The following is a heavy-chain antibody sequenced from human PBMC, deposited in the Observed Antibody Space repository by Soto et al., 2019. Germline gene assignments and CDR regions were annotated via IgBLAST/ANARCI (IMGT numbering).Heavy chain of an antibody. J-gene: IGHJ6*02. CDR2: INAGNGNT. CDR1: GFTFTCYA. CDR3: ARDRSVATISYYYYYGMDV. V-gene: IGHV1-3*01. Sequence: AASVKVSCKASGFTFTCYAMHWVRQAPGQRLEWMGWINAGNGNTKYSQKFQGRVTITRDTSASTAYMQLSSLRSEDTAVYYCARDRSVATISYYYYYGMDVWGQGTTVTVSS. D-gene: IGHD5-12*01.